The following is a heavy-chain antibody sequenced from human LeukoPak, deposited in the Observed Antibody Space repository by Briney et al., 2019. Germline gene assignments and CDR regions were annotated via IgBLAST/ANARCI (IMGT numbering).Heavy chain of an antibody. CDR1: GFTFSSYA. J-gene: IGHJ4*02. CDR2: ISYDGSNK. CDR3: ARDWTSTPNGSGSLDY. Sequence: GGSLRLSCAASGFTFSSYAMHWVRQAPGKGLEWVAVISYDGSNKYYADSVKGRFTISRDNSKNTLYLQMNSQRAEDTAVYYCARDWTSTPNGSGSLDYWGQGTLVTVSS. D-gene: IGHD3-10*01. V-gene: IGHV3-30-3*01.